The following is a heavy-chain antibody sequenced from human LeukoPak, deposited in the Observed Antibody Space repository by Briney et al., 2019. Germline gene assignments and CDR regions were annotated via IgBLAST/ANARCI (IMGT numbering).Heavy chain of an antibody. CDR2: IRRKVDGATT. D-gene: IGHD3-10*01. CDR1: GYTFGEYG. CDR3: TRPLRGSGSYSFDH. V-gene: IGHV3-49*04. J-gene: IGHJ4*02. Sequence: PGGSLRLSCTVSGYTFGEYGLAWVRQAPGKSLEWVGFIRRKVDGATTEYAASVKGRFTISRDDSKRIAYLQMNSLRTEDTAVYYCTRPLRGSGSYSFDHWGRGTRVTVSS.